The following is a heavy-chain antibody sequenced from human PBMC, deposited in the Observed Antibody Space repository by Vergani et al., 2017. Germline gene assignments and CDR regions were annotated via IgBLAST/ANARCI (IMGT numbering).Heavy chain of an antibody. CDR2: IYTSGST. CDR3: AREGAVAGYYYYYMDV. D-gene: IGHD6-19*01. V-gene: IGHV4-61*02. Sequence: QVQLQESGPGLVKPSQTLSLTCTVSGGSISSGSYYWSWIRQPAGKGLEWIGRIYTSGSTNYNPSLKSRVTISVDTSKNQFSLKLSSVTAADTAVYYCAREGAVAGYYYYYMDVWGKGTTVTVSS. J-gene: IGHJ6*03. CDR1: GGSISSGSYY.